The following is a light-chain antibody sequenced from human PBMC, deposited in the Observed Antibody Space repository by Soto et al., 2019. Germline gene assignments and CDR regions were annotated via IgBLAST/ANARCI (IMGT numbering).Light chain of an antibody. J-gene: IGLJ1*01. CDR2: EVN. Sequence: QSALAQPPSASGYPGQSVTISCTGTSSDVGGYNYVSWYQHHPGKAPKLMIYEVNKRPSGVPDRFSGSKSGNTASLTVSGLQAEDEADYFCSSFAGSIFYVFGTGTKVTVL. V-gene: IGLV2-8*01. CDR1: SSDVGGYNY. CDR3: SSFAGSIFYV.